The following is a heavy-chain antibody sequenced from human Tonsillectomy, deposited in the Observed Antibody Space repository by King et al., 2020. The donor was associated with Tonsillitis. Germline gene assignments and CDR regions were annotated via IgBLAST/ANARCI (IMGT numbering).Heavy chain of an antibody. CDR1: GGSISSSSYY. D-gene: IGHD3-22*01. J-gene: IGHJ3*02. Sequence: QLQESGPGLVKPSETLSLTCTVSGGSISSSSYYWGWIRQPPGKGLEWIGSIYYSGSTYYNPSLKSRVTISVDTSKNQFSLKLGFVTAAVTAVYYCASPFGITVIGAGDVLDIWGQGTMVTVSS. CDR2: IYYSGST. CDR3: ASPFGITVIGAGDVLDI. V-gene: IGHV4-39*01.